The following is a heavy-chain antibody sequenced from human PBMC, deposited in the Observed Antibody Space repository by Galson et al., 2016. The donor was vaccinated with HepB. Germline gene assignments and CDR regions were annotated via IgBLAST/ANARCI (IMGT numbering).Heavy chain of an antibody. V-gene: IGHV3-66*01. D-gene: IGHD4-17*01. CDR3: ARDYAAYGDPARYYYFEKDV. Sequence: SLRLSCAASGLTVSRSYMRWVRQAPGKGLEWVSIVHSGGRTYYSDSAKGRLTISRDTSKNTLYLQMNSLRADDTAVYYCARDYAAYGDPARYYYFEKDVWGQGTTVTVSS. CDR2: VHSGGRT. J-gene: IGHJ6*02. CDR1: GLTVSRSY.